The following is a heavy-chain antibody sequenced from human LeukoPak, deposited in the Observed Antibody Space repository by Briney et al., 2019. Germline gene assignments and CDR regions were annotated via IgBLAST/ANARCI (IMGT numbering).Heavy chain of an antibody. CDR3: ARERYDSRWYTFGS. J-gene: IGHJ4*02. Sequence: GGSLRLSCAASGFTFSTYAMYWVRQAPGKGLEWVAVVSYDESSKYFADSVKGRFTISRDNSKNTLYLLMNSLRAEDTAVYYCARERYDSRWYTFGSWGQGTLVTVSS. V-gene: IGHV3-30-3*01. D-gene: IGHD3-22*01. CDR1: GFTFSTYA. CDR2: VSYDESSK.